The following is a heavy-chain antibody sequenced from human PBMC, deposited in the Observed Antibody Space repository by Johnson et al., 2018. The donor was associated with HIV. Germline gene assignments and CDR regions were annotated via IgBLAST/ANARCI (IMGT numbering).Heavy chain of an antibody. CDR3: ARVWTTVDGLGFDI. V-gene: IGHV3-20*04. D-gene: IGHD6-19*01. CDR1: GFTFDDFG. CDR2: INWNGATT. Sequence: EMQLVESGGSVVRPGGSLRLTCAASGFTFDDFGMTWVRHPPGKGLEWVSGINWNGATTGYADSVQGRFTISRDNAKNSLYLQMTSLRAGDTALYYCARVWTTVDGLGFDIWGQGTVVTVSS. J-gene: IGHJ3*02.